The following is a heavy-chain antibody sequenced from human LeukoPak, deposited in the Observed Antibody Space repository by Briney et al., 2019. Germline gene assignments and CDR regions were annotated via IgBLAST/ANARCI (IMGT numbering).Heavy chain of an antibody. V-gene: IGHV5-51*01. CDR3: ARHERNYYGSGSYFYQETSPGGNWFDP. CDR2: IYPGDSDT. D-gene: IGHD3-10*01. Sequence: GESLKIPCKGSGYSFTSYWIGWVRQMPGKGLEWMGIIYPGDSDTRYSPSFQGQVTISADKSISTAYLQWSSLKASDTAMYYCARHERNYYGSGSYFYQETSPGGNWFDPWGQGTLVTVSS. CDR1: GYSFTSYW. J-gene: IGHJ5*02.